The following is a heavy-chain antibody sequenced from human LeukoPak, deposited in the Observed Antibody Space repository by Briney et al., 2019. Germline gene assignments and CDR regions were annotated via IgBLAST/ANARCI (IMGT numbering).Heavy chain of an antibody. CDR2: INHSGST. J-gene: IGHJ4*02. V-gene: IGHV4-34*01. D-gene: IGHD6-13*01. CDR1: GGSFSGYY. Sequence: SETLSLTCALYGGSFSGYYWSWIRQPPGKGLEWIGEINHSGSTNYNPSLKSRVTISVDTSKNQFSLKLSSVTAADTAVYYCARNRKIAAAGGTDYDYWGQGTLVTVSS. CDR3: ARNRKIAAAGGTDYDY.